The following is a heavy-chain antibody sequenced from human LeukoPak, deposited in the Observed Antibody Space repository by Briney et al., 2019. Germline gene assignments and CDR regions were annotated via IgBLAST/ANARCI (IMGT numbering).Heavy chain of an antibody. CDR3: AREVQLLWFGELFREDYFDY. J-gene: IGHJ4*02. CDR2: TRNRANSYTT. V-gene: IGHV3-72*01. Sequence: PGGSLRLSCAASGFTLSDHHMDWVRQAPGKGLEWVGRTRNRANSYTTDYAASVKGRFTISRDDLKSSLYQQMNSLRAEDTAVYYCAREVQLLWFGELFREDYFDYWGQGTLVTVSS. D-gene: IGHD3-10*01. CDR1: GFTLSDHH.